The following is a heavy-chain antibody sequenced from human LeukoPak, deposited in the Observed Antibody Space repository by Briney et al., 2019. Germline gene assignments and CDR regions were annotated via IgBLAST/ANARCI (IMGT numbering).Heavy chain of an antibody. Sequence: GGSLRLSCAASGFTFSSYAMSWVRQAPGKVLEWVSAISGSGGSTYYADSVKGRFTISRDNSKNTLYLQMNSLRAEDTAVYYCANEVGSIVGANWGQGTLVTVSS. J-gene: IGHJ1*01. V-gene: IGHV3-23*01. CDR2: ISGSGGST. CDR1: GFTFSSYA. CDR3: ANEVGSIVGAN. D-gene: IGHD1-26*01.